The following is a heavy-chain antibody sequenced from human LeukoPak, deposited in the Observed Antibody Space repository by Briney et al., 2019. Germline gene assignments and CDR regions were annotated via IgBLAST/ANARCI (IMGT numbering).Heavy chain of an antibody. CDR2: IYYSGST. CDR1: GGSISSGSYY. Sequence: SQTLSLTCAVSGGSISSGSYYWGWIRQPPGKGLEWIGSIYYSGSTYYNPSLKSRVTISVDTSKNQFSLKLSSVTAADTAVYYCARQGGSSWYLPANRYYFDYWGQGTLVTVSS. J-gene: IGHJ4*02. CDR3: ARQGGSSWYLPANRYYFDY. D-gene: IGHD6-13*01. V-gene: IGHV4-39*01.